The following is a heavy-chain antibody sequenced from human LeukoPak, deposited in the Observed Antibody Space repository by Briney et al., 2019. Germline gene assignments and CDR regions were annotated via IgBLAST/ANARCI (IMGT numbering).Heavy chain of an antibody. CDR1: GGSFSGYY. Sequence: SETLSLTCAVYGGSFSGYYWSWIRQPPGKGLEWIGEINHSGSTNYNPSLKSRVTISVDTSKNQFSLKRSSVTAADTAVYYCARGPTYYYDSREPLTDDYWGQGTLVTVSS. J-gene: IGHJ4*02. CDR2: INHSGST. D-gene: IGHD3-22*01. CDR3: ARGPTYYYDSREPLTDDY. V-gene: IGHV4-34*01.